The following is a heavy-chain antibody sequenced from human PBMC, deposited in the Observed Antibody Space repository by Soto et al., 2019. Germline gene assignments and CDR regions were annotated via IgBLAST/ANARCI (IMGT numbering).Heavy chain of an antibody. Sequence: EVQLVESGGGLVQPGGSLRLSCAASGFTFSTHSMNWVRQAPGKGLEWISYITSSSVTMYADSVKGRFTISRDNAKNSLYLQMNSLRAEDTAVYFCVGGVGFQLIYWGQGTLGTVSS. CDR2: ITSSSVTM. J-gene: IGHJ4*02. CDR3: VGGVGFQLIY. CDR1: GFTFSTHS. D-gene: IGHD2-2*01. V-gene: IGHV3-48*01.